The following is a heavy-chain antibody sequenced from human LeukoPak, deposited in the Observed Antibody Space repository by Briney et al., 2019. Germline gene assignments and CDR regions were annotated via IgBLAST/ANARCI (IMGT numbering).Heavy chain of an antibody. V-gene: IGHV3-7*01. D-gene: IGHD7-27*01. CDR1: GFMFSDSW. Sequence: GGSLRLSCVASGFMFSDSWMSWVRQAPGEGLEWVADIDKDGSEKDYVDSVKGRFTISRDNAKKSLYLQMDSLRADDTAVYYCATYTNWVAGDVWGQGTTVSVSS. J-gene: IGHJ6*01. CDR2: IDKDGSEK. CDR3: ATYTNWVAGDV.